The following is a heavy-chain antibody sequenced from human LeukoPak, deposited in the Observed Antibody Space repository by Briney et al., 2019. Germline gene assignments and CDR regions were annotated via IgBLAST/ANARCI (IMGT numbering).Heavy chain of an antibody. Sequence: SETLSLTCTVSGGSISSYFWSWIRQPPGKGLEWIGYMHYSGSTNYNPSLKSRVTISVDTSKHQFSLKLNSVTTADTAAYYCARDTRYYDNSGYYYFDYWGRGTLVTVSS. J-gene: IGHJ4*02. CDR1: GGSISSYF. V-gene: IGHV4-59*01. CDR3: ARDTRYYDNSGYYYFDY. D-gene: IGHD3-22*01. CDR2: MHYSGST.